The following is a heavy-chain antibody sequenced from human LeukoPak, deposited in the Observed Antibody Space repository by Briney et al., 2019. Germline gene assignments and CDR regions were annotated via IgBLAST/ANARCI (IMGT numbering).Heavy chain of an antibody. V-gene: IGHV4-39*07. CDR3: AREKMSIVGAIRPFDY. J-gene: IGHJ4*02. CDR2: IYYSGST. CDR1: GGSISSSSYY. Sequence: SETLSLTCTVSGGSISSSSYYWGWIRQPPGKGLEWIGSIYYSGSTYYNPSLKSRVTISVDTSKNQFSLKLSSVTAADTAVYYCAREKMSIVGAIRPFDYWGQGTLVTVSS. D-gene: IGHD1-26*01.